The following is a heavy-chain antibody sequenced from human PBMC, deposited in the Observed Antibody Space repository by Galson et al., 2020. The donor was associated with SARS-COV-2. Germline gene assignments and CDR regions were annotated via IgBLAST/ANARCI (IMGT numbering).Heavy chain of an antibody. J-gene: IGHJ3*01. V-gene: IGHV3-21*01. CDR2: IISSGSYI. Sequence: GGSLRLSCAASGFTFSVYTMNWVRQAPGKGPEWVSSIISSGSYIYYADSVRGRFTISRDNAKNSLYLQMNSLRAEDTAVYYCARRIIVADSFDVWGEGTMVTV. CDR3: ARRIIVADSFDV. CDR1: GFTFSVYT. D-gene: IGHD5-12*01.